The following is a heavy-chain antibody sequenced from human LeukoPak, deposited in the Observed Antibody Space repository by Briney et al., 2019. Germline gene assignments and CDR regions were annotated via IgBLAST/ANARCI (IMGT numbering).Heavy chain of an antibody. Sequence: SETLSLTCTVSGGSISSGGYSWSWIRQHPGKGLEWIGYIYYSGSTYYNPSLKSRVTISVDTSKNQFSLKLSSVTAADTAVYYCARDQLGRLGFDYWGQGTLVTVSS. CDR1: GGSISSGGYS. D-gene: IGHD3-10*01. V-gene: IGHV4-31*03. J-gene: IGHJ4*02. CDR2: IYYSGST. CDR3: ARDQLGRLGFDY.